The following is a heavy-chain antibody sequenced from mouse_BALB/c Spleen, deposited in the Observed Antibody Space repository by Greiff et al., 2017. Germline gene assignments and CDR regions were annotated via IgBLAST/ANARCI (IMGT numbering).Heavy chain of an antibody. J-gene: IGHJ3*01. V-gene: IGHV1-14*01. CDR3: ARYRGYYLAWFAY. CDR2: INPYNDGT. D-gene: IGHD2-3*01. Sequence: VHVKQSGPELVKPGASVKMSCKASGYTFTSYVMHWVKQKPGQGLEWIGYINPYNDGTKYNEKFKGKATLTSDKSSSTAYMELSSLTSEDSAVYYCARYRGYYLAWFAYWGQGTLVTVSA. CDR1: GYTFTSYV.